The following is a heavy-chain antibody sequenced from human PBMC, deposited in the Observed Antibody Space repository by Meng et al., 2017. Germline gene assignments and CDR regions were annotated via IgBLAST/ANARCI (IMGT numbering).Heavy chain of an antibody. Sequence: QVQLQESGPGLVKPSQTLSLTCTVSGGSISSGGYYWSWIRQHPGKGLEWIGYIYYSGSTYYNPSLKSRVTISVDTSKNQFSLKLSSVTAADTAVYYCARAYYDSSGSKPLDWYFDLWGRGTLVTVSS. CDR1: GGSISSGGYY. CDR2: IYYSGST. CDR3: ARAYYDSSGSKPLDWYFDL. V-gene: IGHV4-31*03. D-gene: IGHD3-22*01. J-gene: IGHJ2*01.